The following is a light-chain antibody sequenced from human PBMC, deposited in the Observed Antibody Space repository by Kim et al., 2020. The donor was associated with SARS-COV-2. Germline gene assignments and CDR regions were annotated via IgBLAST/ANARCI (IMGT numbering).Light chain of an antibody. Sequence: QLVLTQPPSASGTPGQRVTISCSGSNSNIGTNAVNWYQQLPGTAPKLLIYSDNQRPSGVPDRFSGSKSGTSASLAISGLQSDDEAYYYCAAWDDSLNGLVFGGGTKLTVL. CDR2: SDN. V-gene: IGLV1-44*01. CDR3: AAWDDSLNGLV. CDR1: NSNIGTNA. J-gene: IGLJ2*01.